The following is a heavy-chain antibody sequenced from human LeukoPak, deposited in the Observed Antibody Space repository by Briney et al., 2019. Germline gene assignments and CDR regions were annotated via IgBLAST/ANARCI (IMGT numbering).Heavy chain of an antibody. CDR1: GGSIRSNANFWGWNSSNY. V-gene: IGHV4-39*01. CDR3: ARQRDTASVGAFDI. D-gene: IGHD5-18*01. J-gene: IGHJ3*02. Sequence: SETLSLTCTVSGGSIRSNANFWGWNSSNYWGWIRQPPGKGLEWIGSIHFSGTTYYNPSLQSRLTISVDASKNQFSLKVTSVTATDTALYYCARQRDTASVGAFDIWGQGTMVTVSS. CDR2: IHFSGTT.